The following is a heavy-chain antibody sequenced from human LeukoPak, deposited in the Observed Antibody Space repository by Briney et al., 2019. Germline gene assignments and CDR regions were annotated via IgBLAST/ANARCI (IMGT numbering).Heavy chain of an antibody. D-gene: IGHD2-21*02. J-gene: IGHJ4*02. V-gene: IGHV3-74*01. Sequence: GGSLRLSCAASGFTFSSYWMHWVRQAPGKGLVWVSRITSDGSSTTYADSVKGRFTISRDNAKNTLYLQMNSLRAEDTAVYYCARNPSCGGDCYSLDYWGQGTLSPSPQ. CDR1: GFTFSSYW. CDR3: ARNPSCGGDCYSLDY. CDR2: ITSDGSST.